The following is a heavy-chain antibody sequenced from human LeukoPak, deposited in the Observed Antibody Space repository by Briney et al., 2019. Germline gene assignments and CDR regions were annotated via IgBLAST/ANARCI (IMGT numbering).Heavy chain of an antibody. CDR3: AKGVVVVAAISYYFDY. CDR1: GFTFSSYA. J-gene: IGHJ4*02. D-gene: IGHD2-15*01. CDR2: ISGSGGST. Sequence: GGSLRLSCAASGFTFSSYAMSWVRQAPGKGLEWVSAISGSGGSTYYADSVKGRFTISRDNSKNTLYLQMNSLRAEDTAAYYCAKGVVVVAAISYYFDYWGQGTLVTVSS. V-gene: IGHV3-23*01.